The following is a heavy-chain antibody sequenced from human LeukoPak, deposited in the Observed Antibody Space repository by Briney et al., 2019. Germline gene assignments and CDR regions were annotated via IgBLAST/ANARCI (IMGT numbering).Heavy chain of an antibody. J-gene: IGHJ4*02. CDR3: TTDRYGVFDY. V-gene: IGHV3-15*01. Sequence: GGSLRLSCVASGVTISDAWMSRVRQAPGKGLEWVGRINSKTDGGTTDYAAPVKGRFTISRDDSKNTLYLQMNSLKTEDTAVYYCTTDRYGVFDYWGQGTLVTVSS. CDR2: INSKTDGGTT. CDR1: GVTISDAW. D-gene: IGHD3-3*01.